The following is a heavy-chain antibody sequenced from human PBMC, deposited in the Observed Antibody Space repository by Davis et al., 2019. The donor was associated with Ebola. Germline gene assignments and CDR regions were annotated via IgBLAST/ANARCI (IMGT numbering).Heavy chain of an antibody. V-gene: IGHV3-13*01. CDR1: GFTFSSYD. Sequence: PGGSLRLSCAASGFTFSSYDMHWVRQATGKGLEWVSAIGTAGDTYYPGSVKGRFTISRENAKNSLYLQMNTLRAGDTAVYYCARFPGGGYSDYDSGYYYGMDVWSQGTTVTVSS. CDR2: IGTAGDT. J-gene: IGHJ6*02. D-gene: IGHD5-12*01. CDR3: ARFPGGGYSDYDSGYYYGMDV.